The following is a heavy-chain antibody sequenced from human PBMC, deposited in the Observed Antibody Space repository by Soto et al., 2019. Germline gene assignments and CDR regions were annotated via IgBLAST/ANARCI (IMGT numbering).Heavy chain of an antibody. D-gene: IGHD2-8*02. CDR3: AKDGGVNAYFDY. CDR1: GFTFSSYG. J-gene: IGHJ4*02. Sequence: QVQLVESGGGVVQPGRSLRLSCAASGFTFSSYGMHWVRQAPGKGLEWVAVISYDGSNKYYADSVKGRFTISRDNSKNTLYLQMNSLRAEDTVVYYCAKDGGVNAYFDYWGQGTLVTVSS. V-gene: IGHV3-30*18. CDR2: ISYDGSNK.